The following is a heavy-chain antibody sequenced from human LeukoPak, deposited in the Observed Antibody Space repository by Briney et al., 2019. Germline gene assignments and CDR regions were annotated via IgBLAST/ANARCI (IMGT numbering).Heavy chain of an antibody. Sequence: GGSLRLSCAASGFTFSSSAMTWVRQSPRKGLEWVSTISASGGSTFFADSVKGRFTISRDNSKNTLYLQMNSLRAEDTAVYYCARAEYSSSWFGYFQHWGQGTLVTVSS. CDR1: GFTFSSSA. V-gene: IGHV3-23*01. D-gene: IGHD6-13*01. CDR2: ISASGGST. J-gene: IGHJ1*01. CDR3: ARAEYSSSWFGYFQH.